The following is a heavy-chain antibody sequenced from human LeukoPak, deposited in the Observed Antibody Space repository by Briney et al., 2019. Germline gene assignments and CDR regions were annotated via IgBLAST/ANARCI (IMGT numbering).Heavy chain of an antibody. J-gene: IGHJ6*04. D-gene: IGHD6-19*01. V-gene: IGHV6-1*01. CDR3: ERESGYSSGPLWYYYGMDV. CDR1: GDSVSSNTAA. CDR2: TYYKSKWYN. Sequence: SQTLSLTCAISGDSVSSNTAAWNWIRQSPSRGLEWLGRTYYKSKWYNDYAVSVKSRITINPDTSKNQFSLQLNSVTPEDTAVYYCERESGYSSGPLWYYYGMDVGGKGTTVTVSS.